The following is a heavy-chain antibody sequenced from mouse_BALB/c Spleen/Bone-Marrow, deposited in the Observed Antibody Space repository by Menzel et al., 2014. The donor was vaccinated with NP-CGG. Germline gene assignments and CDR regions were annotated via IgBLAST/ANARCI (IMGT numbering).Heavy chain of an antibody. J-gene: IGHJ4*01. D-gene: IGHD2-3*01. CDR1: GFSLTSYG. V-gene: IGHV2-2*02. CDR2: IWSSGST. Sequence: QVQLQQSGPGLVQPSQSLSIPCTVSGFSLTSYGVHWVRQSPGKGLEWLGVIWSSGSTDYNAAFISRLSISKDNSKSQVFFKMNSLQANDTAIYYCARDGYYAMDYWGQGTSVTVSS. CDR3: ARDGYYAMDY.